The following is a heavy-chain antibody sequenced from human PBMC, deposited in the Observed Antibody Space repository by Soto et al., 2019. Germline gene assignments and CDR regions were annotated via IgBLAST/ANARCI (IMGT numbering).Heavy chain of an antibody. V-gene: IGHV3-23*01. Sequence: PGGSLRLSCAASGFTLSSYAMSWVRQAPGKGLEWVSAISGSGGSTYYADSVKGRFTISRDNSKNTLYLQMNSLRAEDTAVYYCAKDRDELLYYFDYWGQGTLVTVSS. J-gene: IGHJ4*02. CDR2: ISGSGGST. CDR1: GFTLSSYA. D-gene: IGHD2-2*01. CDR3: AKDRDELLYYFDY.